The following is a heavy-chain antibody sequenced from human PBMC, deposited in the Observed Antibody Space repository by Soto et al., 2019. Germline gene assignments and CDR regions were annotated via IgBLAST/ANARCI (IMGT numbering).Heavy chain of an antibody. Sequence: VQLVQSGAEVKKPGASVKVSCKASGYTFTSYGINWVRQAPGQGLEWMGWISAYNGNTNYAQKLQGRVTMTTDAPKSPAQRGRGGRELDDTAGFYGGGGGGGMDVWGQGTTVTVSS. J-gene: IGHJ6*02. CDR2: ISAYNGNT. V-gene: IGHV1-18*04. CDR3: GGGGGGMDV. CDR1: GYTFTSYG. D-gene: IGHD3-16*01.